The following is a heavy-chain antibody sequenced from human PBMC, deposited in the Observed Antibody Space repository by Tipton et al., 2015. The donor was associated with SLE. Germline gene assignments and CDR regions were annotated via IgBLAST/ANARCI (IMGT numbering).Heavy chain of an antibody. CDR1: GYTFTSYY. V-gene: IGHV1-69*01. Sequence: QVQLVQSGPEVKKPGGSVKVSCKASGYTFTSYYMHWVRQAPGQGLEWMGGIIPIFGTANYAQKFQGRVTITADESTSTAYMELSSLRSEDTAVYYCARGRGNCSSTSCPFDYWGQGTLVPVSS. CDR2: IIPIFGTA. J-gene: IGHJ4*02. CDR3: ARGRGNCSSTSCPFDY. D-gene: IGHD2-2*01.